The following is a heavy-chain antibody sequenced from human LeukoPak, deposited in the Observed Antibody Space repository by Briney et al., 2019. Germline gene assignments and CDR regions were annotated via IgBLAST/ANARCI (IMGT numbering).Heavy chain of an antibody. V-gene: IGHV1-3*01. CDR3: GRDDGDYGPPNWFDP. CDR1: GYTFTSYA. CDR2: INAGNGNT. D-gene: IGHD4-17*01. Sequence: ASVKVSCKASGYTFTSYAMHWVRQAPGQRLEWMGWINAGNGNTKYSQKFQGRVTITRDTSASTAYMELSSLRSDDTAVYYCGRDDGDYGPPNWFDPWGQGTLVTVSS. J-gene: IGHJ5*02.